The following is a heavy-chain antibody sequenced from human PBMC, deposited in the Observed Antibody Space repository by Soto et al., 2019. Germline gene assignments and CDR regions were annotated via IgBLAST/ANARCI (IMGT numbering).Heavy chain of an antibody. J-gene: IGHJ3*02. CDR1: GGSISSGGYY. D-gene: IGHD2-15*01. Sequence: SETLSLTCTVSGGSISSGGYYWSWIRQHPGKGLEWIGYIYYSGSTYYNPSLKSRVTVSVDTSKNQFSLKLSSVTAADTAVYYCARAGPISPTLIVVVVAASNDAFDIWGQGTMVTVSS. CDR2: IYYSGST. V-gene: IGHV4-31*03. CDR3: ARAGPISPTLIVVVVAASNDAFDI.